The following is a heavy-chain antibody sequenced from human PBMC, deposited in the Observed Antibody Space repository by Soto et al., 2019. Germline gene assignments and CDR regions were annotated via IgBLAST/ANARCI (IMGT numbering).Heavy chain of an antibody. CDR3: AKVLGGGDPPSYYYGMDV. V-gene: IGHV3-30*18. Sequence: GGSLRLSCAASGFTFSSYGMHWVRQAPGKGLEWVAVISYDGSNKYYADSVKGRFTIYRDNSKYTLYLQMNSLRAEDTAVYYCAKVLGGGDPPSYYYGMDVWGQGTTVTVSS. CDR1: GFTFSSYG. CDR2: ISYDGSNK. D-gene: IGHD1-26*01. J-gene: IGHJ6*02.